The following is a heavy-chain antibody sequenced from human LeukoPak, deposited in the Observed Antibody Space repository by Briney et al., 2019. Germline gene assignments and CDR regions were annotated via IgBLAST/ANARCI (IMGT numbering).Heavy chain of an antibody. CDR2: IYTSGST. CDR3: ARIVGVSDFWSGYSKYYFDY. D-gene: IGHD3-3*01. CDR1: GGSISSYY. V-gene: IGHV4-4*07. J-gene: IGHJ4*02. Sequence: SETLSLTCTVSGGSISSYYWSWIRQPAGKGLEWIGRIYTSGSTNYNPSLKSRVTMSVDTSKNQFSLKLSSVTAADTAVYYCARIVGVSDFWSGYSKYYFDYWGQGTLVTVSS.